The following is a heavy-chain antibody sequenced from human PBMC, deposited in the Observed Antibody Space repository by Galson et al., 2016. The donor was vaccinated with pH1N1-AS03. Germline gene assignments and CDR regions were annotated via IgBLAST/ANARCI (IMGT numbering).Heavy chain of an antibody. CDR2: ITSDGSSI. Sequence: SLRLSCAASAFIFSNYGMHWVRQVPGKGLVWVSRITSDGSSISYADAVKGRFTTSRDNAKNTLYLQMNSLRAEDTAVYHCARAMYTSGWCGMDVWGQGTTVTVSS. D-gene: IGHD6-19*01. CDR1: AFIFSNYG. V-gene: IGHV3-74*01. CDR3: ARAMYTSGWCGMDV. J-gene: IGHJ6*02.